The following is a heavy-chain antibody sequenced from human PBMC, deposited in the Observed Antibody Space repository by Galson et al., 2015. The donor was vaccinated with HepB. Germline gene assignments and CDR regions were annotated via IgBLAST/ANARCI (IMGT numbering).Heavy chain of an antibody. Sequence: SLRLSCAASGFTFDDYAMHWVRQAPGKGLEWVSGISWNSGSIGYADSVKGRFTISRDNAKNSLYLQMNSLRAEDTAVYYCARGLVVGATRDYFQHWGQGTLVTVSS. CDR1: GFTFDDYA. D-gene: IGHD1-26*01. V-gene: IGHV3-9*01. J-gene: IGHJ1*01. CDR3: ARGLVVGATRDYFQH. CDR2: ISWNSGSI.